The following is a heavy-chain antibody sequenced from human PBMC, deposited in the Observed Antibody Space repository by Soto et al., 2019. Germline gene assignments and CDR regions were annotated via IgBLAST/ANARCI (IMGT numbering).Heavy chain of an antibody. CDR1: GFSLTTSGVG. V-gene: IGHV2-5*02. Sequence: QITLKESGPTLVRPTQTLTLTCTFSGFSLTTSGVGVGWIRQPPGKALEWLAVIYWDDDKRYRPSLKSRLTIXXDTSKNQVVLTVTNIDPVDTATYYCALKRWSNFDYWGQGTLVTVSS. CDR3: ALKRWSNFDY. J-gene: IGHJ4*02. CDR2: IYWDDDK. D-gene: IGHD2-15*01.